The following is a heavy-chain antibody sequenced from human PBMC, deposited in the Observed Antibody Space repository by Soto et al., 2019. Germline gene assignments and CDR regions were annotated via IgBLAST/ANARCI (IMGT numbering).Heavy chain of an antibody. J-gene: IGHJ3*02. CDR3: AALFSDAFDI. CDR1: GYSFTSYW. CDR2: IDPSDSYT. D-gene: IGHD2-21*01. V-gene: IGHV5-10-1*01. Sequence: GESLKISCKGSGYSFTSYWISWVRQMPGKGLEWMGRIDPSDSYTNYSPSFQGHVTISADKPISTAYLQWSSLKASDTAMYYCAALFSDAFDIWGQGTMVTVSS.